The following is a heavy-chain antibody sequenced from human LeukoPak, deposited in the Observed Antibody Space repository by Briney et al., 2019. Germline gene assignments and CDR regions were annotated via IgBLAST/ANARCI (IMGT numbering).Heavy chain of an antibody. CDR2: IYYSGST. D-gene: IGHD6-13*01. CDR1: GGSISSSSYY. CDR3: ARVSRRAAAASGYYYYYYMDV. V-gene: IGHV4-39*07. Sequence: SETLSLTCTVSGGSISSSSYYWGWIRQPPGKGLEWIGSIYYSGSTYYNPSLKSRVTISVDTSKNQFSLKLSSVTAADTAVYYCARVSRRAAAASGYYYYYYMDVWGKGTTVTVSS. J-gene: IGHJ6*03.